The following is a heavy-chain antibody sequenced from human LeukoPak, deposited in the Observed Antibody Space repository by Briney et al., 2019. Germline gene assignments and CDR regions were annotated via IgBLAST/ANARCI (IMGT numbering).Heavy chain of an antibody. J-gene: IGHJ2*01. V-gene: IGHV4-4*07. Sequence: SETLSRTCNVSLVSISSYPWTWIRQPAGKGLEWIGRIHNSESTNYDPSLESRVTMSVDTSKKQLSLKLSSVTAADTAVYYCARDALGMLGVWYFDLWGRGTLVTVSS. CDR1: LVSISSYP. D-gene: IGHD3-10*02. CDR2: IHNSEST. CDR3: ARDALGMLGVWYFDL.